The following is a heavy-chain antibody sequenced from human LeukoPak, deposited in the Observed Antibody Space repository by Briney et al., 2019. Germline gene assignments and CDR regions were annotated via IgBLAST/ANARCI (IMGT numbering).Heavy chain of an antibody. CDR2: IYYSGST. CDR3: ASLTYYYDSSGYYSGAFDI. Sequence: SETLSLTCTVSGGSISSYYWSWIRQPPGKGLEWIGYIYYSGSTNYNPSLKSRVTISVDTSKNQFSLKLSSVTAAYTAVYYCASLTYYYDSSGYYSGAFDIWGQGTMVTVSS. D-gene: IGHD3-22*01. J-gene: IGHJ3*02. CDR1: GGSISSYY. V-gene: IGHV4-59*01.